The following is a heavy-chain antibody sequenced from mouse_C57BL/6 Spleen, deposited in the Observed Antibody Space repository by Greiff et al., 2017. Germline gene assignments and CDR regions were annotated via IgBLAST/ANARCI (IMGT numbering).Heavy chain of an antibody. D-gene: IGHD4-1*01. CDR3: AITGTFPFAY. V-gene: IGHV2-6*01. CDR2: IWGVGST. CDR1: GFSLTSYG. J-gene: IGHJ3*01. Sequence: VKLMESGPGLVAPSQRLSLTCTVSGFSLTSYGVDWVRQSPGKGLEWLGVIWGVGSTNYNSALKSRLIISKDNSKRQVFLKMNSLQTDDTDMYYCAITGTFPFAYWGQGTLVTVSA.